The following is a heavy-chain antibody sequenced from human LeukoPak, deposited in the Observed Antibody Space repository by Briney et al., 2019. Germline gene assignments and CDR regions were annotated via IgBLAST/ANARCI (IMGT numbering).Heavy chain of an antibody. CDR1: GGSISSSGYY. CDR3: ARGWGDYYDSSGYSNWFDP. J-gene: IGHJ5*02. V-gene: IGHV4-61*08. CDR2: IYYSGST. Sequence: SETLSLTCTVSGGSISSSGYYWSWIRQPPGKGLEWIGYIYYSGSTNYNPSLKSRVTISVDTSRNQFSLKLSSVTAADTAVYYCARGWGDYYDSSGYSNWFDPWGQGTLVTVSS. D-gene: IGHD3-22*01.